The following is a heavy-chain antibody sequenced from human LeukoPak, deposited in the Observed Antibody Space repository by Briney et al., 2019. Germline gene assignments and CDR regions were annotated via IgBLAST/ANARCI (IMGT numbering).Heavy chain of an antibody. Sequence: GGSLRLSCAASGFTFSSYAMSWVRQAPGKGLEWVSAISGSGGSTYYADSVKGRFTISRDNSKNTLYLQMNSLRAEDTAVYYCAKAPYYDFWTGPEDWFDPWGQGTLVTVSS. D-gene: IGHD3-3*01. CDR3: AKAPYYDFWTGPEDWFDP. J-gene: IGHJ5*02. CDR1: GFTFSSYA. CDR2: ISGSGGST. V-gene: IGHV3-23*01.